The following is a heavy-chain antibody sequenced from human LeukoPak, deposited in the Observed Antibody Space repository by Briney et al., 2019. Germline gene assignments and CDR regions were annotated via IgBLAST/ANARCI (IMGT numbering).Heavy chain of an antibody. V-gene: IGHV3-30*02. D-gene: IGHD3-22*01. CDR2: IRYDGSNK. J-gene: IGHJ3*02. CDR3: AKGHTYYYDSSGYYSDAFDI. CDR1: GFTSSSYG. Sequence: GGSLRLSCAASGFTSSSYGMHWVRQAPGKGLEWVAFIRYDGSNKYYADSVKGRFTISRDNSKNTLYLQMNSLRAEDTAVYYCAKGHTYYYDSSGYYSDAFDIWGQGTMVTVSS.